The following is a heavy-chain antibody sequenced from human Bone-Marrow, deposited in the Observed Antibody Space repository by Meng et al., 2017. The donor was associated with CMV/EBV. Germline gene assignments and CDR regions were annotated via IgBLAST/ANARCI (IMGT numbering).Heavy chain of an antibody. CDR2: IRYDGSNK. D-gene: IGHD2/OR15-2a*01. J-gene: IGHJ4*02. V-gene: IGHV3-30*02. CDR1: GFTFSSYG. Sequence: QVQLVESGGGVVQPGGVLRLSCAASGFTFSSYGMHWVRQAPGKGLEWVAFIRYDGSNKYYADSVKGRFTISRDNSKNTLYLQMNSLRAEDTAVYYCAKGTRFYDYWGQGTLVTVSS. CDR3: AKGTRFYDY.